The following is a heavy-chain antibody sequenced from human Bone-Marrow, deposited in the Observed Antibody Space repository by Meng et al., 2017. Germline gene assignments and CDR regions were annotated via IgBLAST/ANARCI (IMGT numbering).Heavy chain of an antibody. CDR1: GFTFSSYA. J-gene: IGHJ4*02. CDR3: ARGGYYDSSGYYHLGY. V-gene: IGHV3-30*01. CDR2: ISYDGSNR. D-gene: IGHD3-22*01. Sequence: GESLKISCAASGFTFSSYAMHWVRQAPGKGLEWVAVISYDGSNRYYADSVKGRFTISRDNSKNTLYLQMNSLRAGDTAVYYCARGGYYDSSGYYHLGYWGQGTLVTVSS.